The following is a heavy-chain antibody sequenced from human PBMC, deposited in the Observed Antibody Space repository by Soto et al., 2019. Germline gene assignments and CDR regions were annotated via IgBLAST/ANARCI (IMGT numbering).Heavy chain of an antibody. V-gene: IGHV6-1*01. Sequence: DSVSSNSATWNWIRLSPSRGLEWLARTYYRSRWYNDYAVSVRSRITVNPDTSKNQFSLQLSSVTAADTAVYYCARGGITGNTHDSFDIWGQGTMVTVSS. D-gene: IGHD1-7*01. CDR3: ARGGITGNTHDSFDI. CDR1: DSVSSNSAT. J-gene: IGHJ3*02. CDR2: TYYRSRWYN.